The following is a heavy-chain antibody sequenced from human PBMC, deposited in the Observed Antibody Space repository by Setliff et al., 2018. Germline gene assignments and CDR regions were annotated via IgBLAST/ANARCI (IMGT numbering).Heavy chain of an antibody. CDR3: ARDAVMITFGGVIEEDY. CDR1: EYSFTGYY. V-gene: IGHV1-2*02. D-gene: IGHD3-16*01. J-gene: IGHJ4*02. CDR2: INPNNGKT. Sequence: ASVKVSCKAPEYSFTGYYMHWLRQAPGQGPEWMGWINPNNGKTQYSQKFQGRVTMTRDTSISTAYMELSRLRSDDTAVYYCARDAVMITFGGVIEEDYWGQGTLVTVSS.